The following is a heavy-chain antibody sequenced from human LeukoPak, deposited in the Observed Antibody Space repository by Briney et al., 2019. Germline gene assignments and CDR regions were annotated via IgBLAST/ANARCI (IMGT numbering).Heavy chain of an antibody. J-gene: IGHJ3*02. Sequence: PVKVSCKASGGTFSSYTISWVRQAPGQGLEWMGRIIPILGIANYAQKLQGRVTITADKSTSTAYMELSSLGSEDTAVYYCARDRYGVPAAMTSRAFDIWGQGTMVTVSS. CDR1: GGTFSSYT. CDR3: ARDRYGVPAAMTSRAFDI. V-gene: IGHV1-69*04. CDR2: IIPILGIA. D-gene: IGHD2-2*01.